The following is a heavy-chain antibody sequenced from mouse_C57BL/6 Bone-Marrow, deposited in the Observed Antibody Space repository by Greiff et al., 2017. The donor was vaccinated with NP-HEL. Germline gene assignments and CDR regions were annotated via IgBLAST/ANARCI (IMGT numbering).Heavy chain of an antibody. CDR1: GYTFTSYW. CDR2: IDPSDGYT. V-gene: IGHV1-69*01. J-gene: IGHJ2*01. Sequence: QVQLQQPGAELVMPGASVKLSCKASGYTFTSYWMHWVKQRPGQGLEWIGEIDPSDGYTNYIQKFKGKSTLTVDKSSSTAYMPLSSLTSEDSAVFYCAREGTRVVFDYWGQGTALTVTS. D-gene: IGHD1-1*01. CDR3: AREGTRVVFDY.